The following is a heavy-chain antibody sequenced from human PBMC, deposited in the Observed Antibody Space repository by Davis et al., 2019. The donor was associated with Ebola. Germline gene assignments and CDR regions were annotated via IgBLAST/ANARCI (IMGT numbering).Heavy chain of an antibody. CDR3: AREILPYGDYGVG. V-gene: IGHV3-21*01. CDR1: GFTFSSYS. CDR2: ISSSSSYI. D-gene: IGHD4-17*01. Sequence: PGGSLRLSCAASGFTFSSYSMNWVRQAPGKGLEWVSSISSSSSYIYYADSVKGRFTISRDNAKNSLYLQMNSLRAEDTAVYYCAREILPYGDYGVGWGQGTLVTVSS. J-gene: IGHJ4*02.